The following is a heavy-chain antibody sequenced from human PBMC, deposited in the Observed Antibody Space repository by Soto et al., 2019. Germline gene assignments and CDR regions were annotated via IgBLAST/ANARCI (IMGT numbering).Heavy chain of an antibody. D-gene: IGHD2-21*01. J-gene: IGHJ4*02. CDR3: ATTHIGVGVIAPDY. CDR2: ISGSGGST. V-gene: IGHV3-23*01. Sequence: GWSLRLSCAASGFTFSSYAMSWVRQAPGKGLEWVSAISGSGGSTYYADSVKGRFTISRDNSKNTLYLQMNSLRAEDTAGYSCATTHIGVGVIAPDYWGQGTRVTVSA. CDR1: GFTFSSYA.